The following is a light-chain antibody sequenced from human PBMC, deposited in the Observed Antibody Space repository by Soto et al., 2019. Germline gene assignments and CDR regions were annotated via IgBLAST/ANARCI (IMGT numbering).Light chain of an antibody. CDR3: QQYNSYSSWT. CDR2: DAS. CDR1: QSLNSL. Sequence: DIQMTQSPSTLSASVGDRVTITCRASQSLNSLLAWYQQKPGRAPKLLIYDASTLESGVPSRFSGIGSGTEFTLTISSLQPDYFATYYCQQYNSYSSWTFGQGTKVEIK. J-gene: IGKJ1*01. V-gene: IGKV1-5*01.